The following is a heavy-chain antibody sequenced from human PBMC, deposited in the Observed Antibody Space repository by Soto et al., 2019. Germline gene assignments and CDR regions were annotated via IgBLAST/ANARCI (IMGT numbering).Heavy chain of an antibody. CDR1: GGSISSSSYY. CDR3: ARHKTMWATVTTDFDY. CDR2: IYYSGST. V-gene: IGHV4-39*01. Sequence: SETLSLTCTVSGGSISSSSYYWGWIRQPPGKGLEWIGSIYYSGSTYYNPSLKSRVTISVDTSKNQFSLKLSSVTAADTAVYYCARHKTMWATVTTDFDYWGQGTLVTVSS. J-gene: IGHJ4*02. D-gene: IGHD4-17*01.